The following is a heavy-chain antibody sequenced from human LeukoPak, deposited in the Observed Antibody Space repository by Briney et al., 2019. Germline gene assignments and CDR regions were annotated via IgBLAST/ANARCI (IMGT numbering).Heavy chain of an antibody. V-gene: IGHV4-34*01. J-gene: IGHJ4*02. CDR2: INHSGST. CDR1: GGSFSGYY. CDR3: ARGLGSGSYYHY. D-gene: IGHD3-10*01. Sequence: SETLSVTCAVYGGSFSGYYWSWIRQPPGKGLEWIGEINHSGSTNYNPSLKSRVTISVDTSKNQFSLKLSSVTAADTAVYYCARGLGSGSYYHYWGQGTLVTVSS.